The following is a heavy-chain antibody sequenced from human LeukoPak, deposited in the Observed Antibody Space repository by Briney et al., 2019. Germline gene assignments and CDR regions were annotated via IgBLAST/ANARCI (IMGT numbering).Heavy chain of an antibody. J-gene: IGHJ5*02. V-gene: IGHV1-2*02. CDR3: ARGGYDFWSGYSPYNWFDP. Sequence: ASVKVSCKASGYTFTGYYMHWVRQAPGQGLEWMGWFNPNSGGTNYAQKFQGRVTMTRDTSISTAYMELSRLRSDDTAVYYCARGGYDFWSGYSPYNWFDPWGQGTLVTVSS. D-gene: IGHD3-3*01. CDR1: GYTFTGYY. CDR2: FNPNSGGT.